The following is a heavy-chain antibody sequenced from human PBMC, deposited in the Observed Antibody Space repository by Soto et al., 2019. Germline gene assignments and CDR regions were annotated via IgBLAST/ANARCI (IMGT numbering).Heavy chain of an antibody. J-gene: IGHJ4*02. D-gene: IGHD4-17*01. V-gene: IGHV3-9*01. CDR1: GFTFDDYA. Sequence: EVQLVESGGGLVQPGRSLRLSCAASGFTFDDYAMHWVRQAPGKGLEWVSDISWNSGSIGYADSVKGRFTISRDNAKNSLYLQMNSLRAEDTALYYCAKGVYDYGDPFDYWGQGTLVTVSS. CDR3: AKGVYDYGDPFDY. CDR2: ISWNSGSI.